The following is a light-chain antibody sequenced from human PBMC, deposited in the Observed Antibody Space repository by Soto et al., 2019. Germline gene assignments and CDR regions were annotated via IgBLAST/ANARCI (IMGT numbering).Light chain of an antibody. V-gene: IGLV2-14*01. CDR3: SSWTSRSTHM. Sequence: QSALTQPASVSGSPGQSITISCSGTSNDVGGYKYDSWYQQHPGKVTKLIIYDVNSRPSGVSNRFSGSKSGNTASLIISGLQAEDEADYFCSSWTSRSTHMFGGGTKLTVL. CDR2: DVN. CDR1: SNDVGGYKY. J-gene: IGLJ3*02.